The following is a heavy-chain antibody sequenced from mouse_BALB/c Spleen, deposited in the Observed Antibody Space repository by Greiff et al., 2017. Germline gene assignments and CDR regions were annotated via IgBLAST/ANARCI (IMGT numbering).Heavy chain of an antibody. CDR3: ARHEGPYYDYDVGFAY. Sequence: EVKLVESGGGLVQPGGSLKLSCAASGFTFSSYTMSWVRQTPEKRLEWVAYISNGGGSTYYPDTVKGRFTISRDNAKNTLYLQMSSLKSEDTAMYYCARHEGPYYDYDVGFAYWGQGTLVTVSA. CDR1: GFTFSSYT. J-gene: IGHJ3*01. CDR2: ISNGGGST. D-gene: IGHD2-4*01. V-gene: IGHV5-12-2*01.